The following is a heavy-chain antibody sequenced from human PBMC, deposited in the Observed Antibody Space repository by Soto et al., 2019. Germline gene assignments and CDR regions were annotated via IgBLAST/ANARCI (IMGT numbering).Heavy chain of an antibody. D-gene: IGHD5-18*01. CDR2: ISGSGGST. CDR1: GFTFSSYA. CDR3: AKVGQLWFELHDNWFDP. V-gene: IGHV3-23*01. J-gene: IGHJ5*02. Sequence: GGSLRLSCAASGFTFSSYAMSWVRQAPGKGLEWVSAISGSGGSTYYADSVKGRFTISRDNSKNTLYLQMNSLRAEDTAVYYCAKVGQLWFELHDNWFDPWGQGTLVTVSS.